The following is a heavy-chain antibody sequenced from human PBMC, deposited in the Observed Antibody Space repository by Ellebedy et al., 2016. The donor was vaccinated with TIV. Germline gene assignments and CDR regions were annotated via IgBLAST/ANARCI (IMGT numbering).Heavy chain of an antibody. CDR2: LFPGGST. D-gene: IGHD2-8*02. V-gene: IGHV3-53*01. CDR3: ARVAPGHWYFAL. J-gene: IGHJ2*01. Sequence: PGGSLRLSCAASDFNVRDSYMTCVRPAPGKGPEWVSFLFPGGSTYYSNSVEGRFVVSRDNSKNTVSLQMNSLKGEDTAIYYCARVAPGHWYFALWGRGTLVTVSS. CDR1: DFNVRDSY.